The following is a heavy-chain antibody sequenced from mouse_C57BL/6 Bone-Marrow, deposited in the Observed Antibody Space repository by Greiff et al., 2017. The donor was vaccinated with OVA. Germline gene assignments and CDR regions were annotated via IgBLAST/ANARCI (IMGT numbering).Heavy chain of an antibody. J-gene: IGHJ4*01. CDR3: AKNDYYDYFYYYAMDY. Sequence: QVQLKQSGPGLVQPSQSLSITCTVSGFSLTSSGVHWVRQSPGKGLEWLGVIWRGGSTDYNAAFMSRLSITKDNSKSQVFFKMNSLQADDTAIYYCAKNDYYDYFYYYAMDYWGQGTSVTVSS. CDR2: IWRGGST. V-gene: IGHV2-5*01. D-gene: IGHD2-4*01. CDR1: GFSLTSSG.